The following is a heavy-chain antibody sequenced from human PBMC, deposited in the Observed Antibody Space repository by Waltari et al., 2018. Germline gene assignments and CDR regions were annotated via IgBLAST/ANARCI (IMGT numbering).Heavy chain of an antibody. D-gene: IGHD2-8*02. V-gene: IGHV4-38-2*01. CDR2: IYHSGST. CDR3: ARHLKDIVLVVYAFFDY. J-gene: IGHJ4*02. Sequence: QVQLQESGPGLVKPSETLSLTCAVSGYSISSGYYWGWIRQPPGKGLEWIGSIYHSGSTYYNPSLKSRVTISVDTSKNQFSLKLSSVTAADTAVYYCARHLKDIVLVVYAFFDYWGQGTLVTVSS. CDR1: GYSISSGYY.